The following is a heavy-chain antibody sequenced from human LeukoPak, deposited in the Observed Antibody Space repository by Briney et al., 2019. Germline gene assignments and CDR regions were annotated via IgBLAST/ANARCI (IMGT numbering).Heavy chain of an antibody. CDR3: ARSQIINYYDSSGYYSSPFLYI. CDR1: VYTFTGYC. D-gene: IGHD3-22*01. CDR2: INPNSGGT. J-gene: IGHJ4*02. Sequence: ASVKVSCKASVYTFTGYCMHWVRQAPGQGLEWMGWINPNSGGTNYAQKFQGRVTMTRDTSISTAYMELSRLRSDDTAVYYCARSQIINYYDSSGYYSSPFLYIWGQGTLVTVSS. V-gene: IGHV1-2*02.